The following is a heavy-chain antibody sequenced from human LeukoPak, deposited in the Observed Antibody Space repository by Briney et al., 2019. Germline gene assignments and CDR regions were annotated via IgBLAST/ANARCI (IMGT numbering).Heavy chain of an antibody. CDR3: AMPSYSSSWYEAFDI. D-gene: IGHD6-13*01. Sequence: ASVKVSCKASGYTLTSYAMNWVRQAPGQGLEWMGWINTNTGNPTYAQGFTGRFVFSLDTSVSTAYLQISSLKAEDTAAYYCAMPSYSSSWYEAFDIWGQGTMVTVSS. CDR2: INTNTGNP. V-gene: IGHV7-4-1*02. CDR1: GYTLTSYA. J-gene: IGHJ3*02.